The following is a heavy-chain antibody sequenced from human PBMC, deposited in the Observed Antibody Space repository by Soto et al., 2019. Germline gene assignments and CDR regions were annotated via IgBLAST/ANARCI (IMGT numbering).Heavy chain of an antibody. D-gene: IGHD3-10*01. Sequence: PSVKVSCKDSVYTITSYGISWVRQAHRQGLEWMGWISAYNGNTNYAQKLQGRVTMTTDTSTSTAYMELRSLRSDDTVVYYCARRASMVRGVSNWFDPWGQGTLVTVSS. V-gene: IGHV1-18*01. CDR3: ARRASMVRGVSNWFDP. CDR2: ISAYNGNT. CDR1: VYTITSYG. J-gene: IGHJ5*02.